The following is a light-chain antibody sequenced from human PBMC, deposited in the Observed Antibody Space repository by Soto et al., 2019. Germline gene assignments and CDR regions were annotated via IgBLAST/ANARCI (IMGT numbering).Light chain of an antibody. CDR1: QSVRSDY. CDR3: QPYVSSPRT. CDR2: GAS. Sequence: EIVLTQSPGTLSLSPGERATLSCRASQSVRSDYLAWYQQKPGQAPRLHIYGASTRATGIPDRFTGSGSVTELTLTLSRLEPEDFAVYYCQPYVSSPRTFGQGTQVEI. J-gene: IGKJ1*01. V-gene: IGKV3-20*01.